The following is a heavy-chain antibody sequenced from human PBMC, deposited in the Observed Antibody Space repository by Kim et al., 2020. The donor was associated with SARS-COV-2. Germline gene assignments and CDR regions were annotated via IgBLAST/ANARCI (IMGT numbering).Heavy chain of an antibody. Sequence: ASVKVSCKAFGYTFINYYVYWVRQAPGQGLEWKGMINPSGGSRTYAQKFQGRVTMTRDTSTSTVDMELSSLTSEDTAVYYCARGLSGSYYIDYWGPGTLVTVSS. CDR1: GYTFINYY. CDR3: ARGLSGSYYIDY. D-gene: IGHD3-10*01. V-gene: IGHV1-46*01. CDR2: INPSGGSR. J-gene: IGHJ4*02.